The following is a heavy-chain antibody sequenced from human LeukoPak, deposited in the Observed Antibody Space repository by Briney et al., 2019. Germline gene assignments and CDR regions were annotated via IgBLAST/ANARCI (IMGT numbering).Heavy chain of an antibody. J-gene: IGHJ6*03. Sequence: GGSLRLSCAASGFTFSSYSMSWVRQAPGKGLEWVSSISSSSSYIYYADSVKGRFTISRDNAKTSVYLQMNSLRAEDTAVYYCATAQGLEWLSLYYYYYYMDVWGKGTTVTVSS. D-gene: IGHD3-3*01. CDR3: ATAQGLEWLSLYYYYYYMDV. CDR1: GFTFSSYS. V-gene: IGHV3-21*01. CDR2: ISSSSSYI.